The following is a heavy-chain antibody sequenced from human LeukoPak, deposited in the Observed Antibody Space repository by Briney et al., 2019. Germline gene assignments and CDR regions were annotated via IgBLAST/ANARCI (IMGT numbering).Heavy chain of an antibody. Sequence: GGSLRLSCAASGFTFSSYAMHWVRQAPGKGLEWVAVIRYDGSNKYYADSVKGRFTISRDNSKNTLYLQMNSLRAEDTAVYYCARDLLDDAFDIWGQGTMVTVSS. D-gene: IGHD2-15*01. V-gene: IGHV3-30*04. CDR3: ARDLLDDAFDI. CDR2: IRYDGSNK. J-gene: IGHJ3*02. CDR1: GFTFSSYA.